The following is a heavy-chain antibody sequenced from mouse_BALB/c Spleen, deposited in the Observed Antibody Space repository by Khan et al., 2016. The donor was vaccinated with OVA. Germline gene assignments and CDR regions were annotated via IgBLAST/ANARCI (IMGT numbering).Heavy chain of an antibody. Sequence: EVQLQESGPGLVKPPQSLSLTCTVTGYSFTSDYVWDWIRQFPGNKLELMGYISYGGSTNYNPSFKSRISITRDTSKNQFFLQLNCVTTEDTATYYCARKNYYGYAMAYWGQGTPVTVSS. CDR2: ISYGGST. J-gene: IGHJ4*01. D-gene: IGHD1-1*01. CDR3: ARKNYYGYAMAY. CDR1: GYSFTSDYV. V-gene: IGHV3-2*02.